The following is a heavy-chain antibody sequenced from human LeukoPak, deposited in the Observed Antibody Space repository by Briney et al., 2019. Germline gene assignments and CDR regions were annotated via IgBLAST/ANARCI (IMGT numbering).Heavy chain of an antibody. Sequence: SETLSLTCAVYGGSFSGYYWSWIRQPPGKGLEWIGEINHSGSTNYNPSLKSRVTISVDTSKNQFSLKLSSVTAADTAVYYCARLGGHSPKIGTYWGQGTLVTVSS. V-gene: IGHV4-34*01. CDR1: GGSFSGYY. CDR2: INHSGST. J-gene: IGHJ4*02. CDR3: ARLGGHSPKIGTY. D-gene: IGHD3-16*01.